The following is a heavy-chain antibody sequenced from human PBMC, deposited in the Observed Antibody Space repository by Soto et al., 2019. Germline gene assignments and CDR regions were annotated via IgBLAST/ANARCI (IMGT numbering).Heavy chain of an antibody. Sequence: HVQLVESGGGVVQPGRSLRLSCAASGFTFSSYGMHWVRQAPGKGLEWVAVISYDGSNKYYADSVKGRFTISRDNSKNTLYLQMNSLRAEDTAVYYCAKDQITGTTRYFDYWGQGTLVTVSS. J-gene: IGHJ4*02. CDR1: GFTFSSYG. V-gene: IGHV3-30*18. D-gene: IGHD1-7*01. CDR2: ISYDGSNK. CDR3: AKDQITGTTRYFDY.